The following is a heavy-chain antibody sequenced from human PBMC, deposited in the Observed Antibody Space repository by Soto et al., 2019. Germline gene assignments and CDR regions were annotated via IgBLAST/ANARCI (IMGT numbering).Heavy chain of an antibody. CDR2: IIPIFGTA. V-gene: IGHV1-69*13. CDR1: GGTFSSYA. CDR3: AKYSGSPGYFDY. D-gene: IGHD1-26*01. J-gene: IGHJ4*02. Sequence: SVKVSCKASGGTFSSYAISWVRQAPGQGLEWMGGIIPIFGTANYAQKFQGRVTITADESTSTAYMELSRRRSEDTAVYYCAKYSGSPGYFDYWGQGTLVTVSS.